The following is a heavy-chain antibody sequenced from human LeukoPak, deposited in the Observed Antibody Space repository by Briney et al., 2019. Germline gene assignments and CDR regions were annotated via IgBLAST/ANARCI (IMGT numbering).Heavy chain of an antibody. CDR2: IKQDGSEK. J-gene: IGHJ4*02. D-gene: IGHD5-18*01. V-gene: IGHV3-7*01. CDR3: ARADWDTAMIDY. Sequence: GGSLRLSCAASGFTFSTYWMSWVRQAPGKGLEWMSSIKQDGSEKYYLDSVKGRFTISRDNADNSLYLQMNSLRAEDTAVYYCARADWDTAMIDYWGQGTLVTVSS. CDR1: GFTFSTYW.